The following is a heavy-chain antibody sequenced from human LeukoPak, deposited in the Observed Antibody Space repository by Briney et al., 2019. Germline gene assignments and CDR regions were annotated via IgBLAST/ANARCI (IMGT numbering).Heavy chain of an antibody. V-gene: IGHV3-7*01. CDR3: ARDPSGYSRGWYGSKHDY. CDR2: IKQDGSDK. J-gene: IGHJ4*02. D-gene: IGHD6-19*01. CDR1: GFTFSSYW. Sequence: PGGSLRLSCAASGFTFSSYWMSWVRQAPGKGLEWVANIKQDGSDKYYVDSVKGRFTISRDNAKNSLYLQMNSLRAEDTAVYYCARDPSGYSRGWYGSKHDYWGQGTLVTVSS.